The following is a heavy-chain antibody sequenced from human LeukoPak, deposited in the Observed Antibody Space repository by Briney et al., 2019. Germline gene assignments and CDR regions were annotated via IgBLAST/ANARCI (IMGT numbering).Heavy chain of an antibody. CDR2: MNPNSGNT. Sequence: ASVKVSCKASVYTFTSYDINWVRQATGQGLEWMGWMNPNSGNTGYAQKFQGRVTITRNTSKSTAYMELSSLRSEDTAVYYCARSRRGIAAAGTSYYFDYWGQGTLVTLSS. CDR1: VYTFTSYD. J-gene: IGHJ4*02. V-gene: IGHV1-8*01. CDR3: ARSRRGIAAAGTSYYFDY. D-gene: IGHD6-13*01.